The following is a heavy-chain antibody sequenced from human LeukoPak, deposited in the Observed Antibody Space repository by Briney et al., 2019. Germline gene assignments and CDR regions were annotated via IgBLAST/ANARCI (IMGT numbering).Heavy chain of an antibody. Sequence: GGSLRLSCAASGFTFSSYAMHWVRQAPDKGLEWVAVISYDGSNKYYADSVKGRFTISRDNSKNTLYLQMNSLRAEDTAVYYCARAPWGIVVVVAATDYYYGMDVWGQGTTVTVSS. J-gene: IGHJ6*02. CDR1: GFTFSSYA. V-gene: IGHV3-30-3*01. CDR3: ARAPWGIVVVVAATDYYYGMDV. CDR2: ISYDGSNK. D-gene: IGHD2-15*01.